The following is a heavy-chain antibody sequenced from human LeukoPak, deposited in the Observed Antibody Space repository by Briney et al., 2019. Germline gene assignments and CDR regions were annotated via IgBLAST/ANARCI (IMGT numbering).Heavy chain of an antibody. D-gene: IGHD1-7*01. CDR1: GGSISSGGYY. CDR2: IYYSGST. CDR3: ARAGGITGTIPFDY. V-gene: IGHV4-31*03. J-gene: IGHJ4*02. Sequence: SETLSLTCTVSGGSISSGGYYWSWIRQHPGKGLEWIGYIYYSGSTYYNPSLKSRVTISVDTSKNQFSLKLSSVTAADTAVYYCARAGGITGTIPFDYWGQGTLVTVSS.